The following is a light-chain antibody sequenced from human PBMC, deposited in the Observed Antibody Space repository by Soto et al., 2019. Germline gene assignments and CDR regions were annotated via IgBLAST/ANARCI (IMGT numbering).Light chain of an antibody. J-gene: IGLJ2*01. Sequence: QSALTQPPSASGSPGQSVTISCTGTSSDVGSYNYVSWYQQHPGKAPKLMIYEVSKRPPGVPDRFSGSKSGNAASLTVSGLEAEDEADYYCNSYAGSNNPVVFGGGTKLTVL. CDR3: NSYAGSNNPVV. V-gene: IGLV2-8*01. CDR2: EVS. CDR1: SSDVGSYNY.